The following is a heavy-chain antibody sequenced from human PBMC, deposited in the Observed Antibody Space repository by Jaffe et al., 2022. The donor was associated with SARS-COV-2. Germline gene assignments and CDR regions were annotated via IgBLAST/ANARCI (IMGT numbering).Heavy chain of an antibody. CDR1: GFTFSSYG. CDR3: AKDGRRVKVATMTSAVHLDY. D-gene: IGHD5-12*01. J-gene: IGHJ4*02. CDR2: ISYDGSNK. Sequence: QVQLVESGGGVVQPGRSLRLSCAASGFTFSSYGMHWVRQAPGKGLEWVAVISYDGSNKYYADSVKGRFTISRDNSKNTLYLQMNSLRAEDTAVYYCAKDGRRVKVATMTSAVHLDYWGQGTLVTVSS. V-gene: IGHV3-30*18.